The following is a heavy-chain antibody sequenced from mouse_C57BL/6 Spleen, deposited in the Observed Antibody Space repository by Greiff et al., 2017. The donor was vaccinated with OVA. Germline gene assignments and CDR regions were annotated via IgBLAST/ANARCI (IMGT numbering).Heavy chain of an antibody. D-gene: IGHD4-1*01. Sequence: QVQLKESGAELVRPGSSVKLSCKASGYTFTSYWMHWVKQRPIHGLEWIGNIDPSDSETHYNQKFKDKATLTVDKSSSTAYMQLSSLTSEDSAVYYCAREGPLGRRRDFDYWGQGTTLTVSS. J-gene: IGHJ2*01. CDR3: AREGPLGRRRDFDY. CDR1: GYTFTSYW. V-gene: IGHV1-52*01. CDR2: IDPSDSET.